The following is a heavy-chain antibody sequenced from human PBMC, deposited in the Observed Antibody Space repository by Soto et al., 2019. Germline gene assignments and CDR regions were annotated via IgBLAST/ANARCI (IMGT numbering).Heavy chain of an antibody. CDR2: IGTAGDP. V-gene: IGHV3-13*05. J-gene: IGHJ6*02. D-gene: IGHD1-26*01. CDR3: ARGRIVGAHIGSYYYGMDV. CDR1: GFTFSSYD. Sequence: PGGSLSLSCAASGFTFSSYDMHWVRQATGKGLEWVSAIGTAGDPYYPGSVKGRFTISRENAKNSLYLQMNSLRAGDTAVYYCARGRIVGAHIGSYYYGMDVWGQGTTVTVSS.